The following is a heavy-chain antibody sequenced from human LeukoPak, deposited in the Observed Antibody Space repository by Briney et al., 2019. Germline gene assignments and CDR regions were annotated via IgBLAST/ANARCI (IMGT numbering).Heavy chain of an antibody. D-gene: IGHD3-10*01. CDR3: ARGANYYGSGSYYY. Sequence: PSETLSLTCAVYGGSFSGYYWSWIRQPPGKGLEWIGEINHSGSTNYNPSLKSRVTISVDTSKNQFSLKLSSVTAADTAVYYCARGANYYGSGSYYYWGREPWSPSPQ. CDR2: INHSGST. V-gene: IGHV4-34*01. J-gene: IGHJ4*02. CDR1: GGSFSGYY.